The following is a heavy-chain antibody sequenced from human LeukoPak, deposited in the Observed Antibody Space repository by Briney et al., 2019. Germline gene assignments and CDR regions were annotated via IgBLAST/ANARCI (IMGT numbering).Heavy chain of an antibody. Sequence: ETLSLTCTVSGGSISSNSYYMSWVRQAPGKGLEWVSVIYSGGSTYYADSVKGRFTISRDNSKSTLYIQMNSLRAEDTAVYYCARAKPKNMVRGLIMRRESRYYFDYWGQGTLVTVSS. CDR1: GGSISSNSYY. D-gene: IGHD3-10*01. J-gene: IGHJ4*02. V-gene: IGHV3-53*01. CDR2: IYSGGST. CDR3: ARAKPKNMVRGLIMRRESRYYFDY.